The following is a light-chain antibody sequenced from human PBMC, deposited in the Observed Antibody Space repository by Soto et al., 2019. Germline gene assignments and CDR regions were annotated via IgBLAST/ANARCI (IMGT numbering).Light chain of an antibody. CDR2: GAS. J-gene: IGKJ1*01. CDR3: QQYHNWPRT. CDR1: ESVGIN. Sequence: TGMTQSPSTLSVSPGERATLSCRASESVGINLAWYQQKPGQGPRLLIYGASTRATSFPARFTGSGSGTEFTLTISSLQSEDFALYYCQQYHNWPRTFGQGTKVDIK. V-gene: IGKV3-15*01.